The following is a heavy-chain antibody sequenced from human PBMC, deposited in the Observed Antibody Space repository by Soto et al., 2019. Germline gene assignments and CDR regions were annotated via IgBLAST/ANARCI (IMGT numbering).Heavy chain of an antibody. J-gene: IGHJ4*02. D-gene: IGHD2-15*01. V-gene: IGHV3-11*05. Sequence: QVQLVESGGGLVKPGGSLRLSCAASGFTFSDYYMAWIRQAPGKGLEWDSYISSSSTSTNYADSARGRFTISRDDAKNSLALKMNSLRAEDLAVSYCARDDGGAFGYWGQGTLVTVSS. CDR1: GFTFSDYY. CDR3: ARDDGGAFGY. CDR2: ISSSSTST.